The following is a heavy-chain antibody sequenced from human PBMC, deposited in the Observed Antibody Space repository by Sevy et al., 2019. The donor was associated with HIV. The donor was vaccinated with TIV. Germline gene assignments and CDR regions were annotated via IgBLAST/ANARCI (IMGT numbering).Heavy chain of an antibody. CDR2: ISSSSSYI. CDR3: ARGYSGYDTPEFDY. Sequence: GGSLRLSCAASGFTFSSYSMNWVRQAPGKGLEWVSSISSSSSYIYYADSVKGRFTISRDNAKNPLYLQMNSLRAEDKAVYYCARGYSGYDTPEFDYWGQGTLVTVSS. V-gene: IGHV3-21*01. CDR1: GFTFSSYS. J-gene: IGHJ4*02. D-gene: IGHD5-12*01.